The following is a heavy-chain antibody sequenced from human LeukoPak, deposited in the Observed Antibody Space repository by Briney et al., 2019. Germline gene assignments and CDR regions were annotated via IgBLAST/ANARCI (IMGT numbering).Heavy chain of an antibody. V-gene: IGHV4-39*07. CDR2: IYYSGST. CDR1: AGFVSNSNYY. Sequence: SETLSLTCTVSAGFVSNSNYYWGWIRQPPGKGLEWIGSIYYSGSTYYNPSLESRVTISVDTSKNQFSLKLSSVTAADTAVYYCARGGQAVAGRFDYWGQGTLVTVSS. J-gene: IGHJ4*02. D-gene: IGHD6-19*01. CDR3: ARGGQAVAGRFDY.